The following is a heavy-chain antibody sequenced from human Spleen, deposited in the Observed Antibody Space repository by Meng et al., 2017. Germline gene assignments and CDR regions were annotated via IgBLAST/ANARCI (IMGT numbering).Heavy chain of an antibody. J-gene: IGHJ5*02. CDR1: GYALSTSGVG. V-gene: IGHV2-5*02. CDR2: IYWDDDK. CDR3: AHRPTSIAALGKQENWFDP. Sequence: PPSVKHTQYLQLTCTFSGYALSTSGVGVGWIRQPPGKALEWLALIYWDDDKRYSPSLKSRLTITKDTSKLQVVLTMTNMDPVDTATYYCAHRPTSIAALGKQENWFDPWGQGTLVTVSS. D-gene: IGHD6-6*01.